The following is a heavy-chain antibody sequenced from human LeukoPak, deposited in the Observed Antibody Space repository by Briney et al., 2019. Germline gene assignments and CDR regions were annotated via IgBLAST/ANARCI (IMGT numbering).Heavy chain of an antibody. D-gene: IGHD2/OR15-2a*01. J-gene: IGHJ6*03. V-gene: IGHV4-39*01. Sequence: PSETLSLTCTVSGGPITNNAYYWAWIRQPPGKGLEWIGSIYYSGSTHYNPSLKSRLTISVDTSKNQFSLKLSSVTAADTAVYYCARNENTGLQRTPHYHSYVDVWGKGTTVTVSS. CDR2: IYYSGST. CDR3: ARNENTGLQRTPHYHSYVDV. CDR1: GGPITNNAYY.